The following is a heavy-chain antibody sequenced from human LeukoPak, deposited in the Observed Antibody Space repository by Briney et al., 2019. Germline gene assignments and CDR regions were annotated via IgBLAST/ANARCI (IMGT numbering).Heavy chain of an antibody. Sequence: KVGESLNISCKGSGYGFTSYWIGWVRQMPGKGLEWMGIIYPGDSDTRYSPSFQGHATISADKSISTAYLQWSSLKASDTAMYYCARQHTAMVLDAFDIWGQRTMGTVSS. CDR2: IYPGDSDT. J-gene: IGHJ3*02. V-gene: IGHV5-51*01. CDR1: GYGFTSYW. D-gene: IGHD5-18*01. CDR3: ARQHTAMVLDAFDI.